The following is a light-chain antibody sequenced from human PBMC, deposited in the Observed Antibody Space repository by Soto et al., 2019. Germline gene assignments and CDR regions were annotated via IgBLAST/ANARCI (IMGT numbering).Light chain of an antibody. Sequence: EFVLTQSPGPLSLSPGERATLSCRSSQSVGSNYLAWYQQKPGQAPRLIIYGASSRATGIADRFSGSGSGTDFTLTISRLEPEDVALYYCQQYGYSPITFGQGTRLEIK. CDR1: QSVGSNY. CDR3: QQYGYSPIT. V-gene: IGKV3-20*01. CDR2: GAS. J-gene: IGKJ5*01.